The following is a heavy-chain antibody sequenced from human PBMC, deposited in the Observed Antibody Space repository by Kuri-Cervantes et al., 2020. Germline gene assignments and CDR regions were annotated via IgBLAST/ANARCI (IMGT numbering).Heavy chain of an antibody. V-gene: IGHV3-23*01. D-gene: IGHD3-22*01. CDR3: AKGDYYDSSGYPPDNDAFDI. CDR1: GFTFSSYA. CDR2: ISGSGGSK. Sequence: GGSLRLSCAASGFTFSSYAMSWVRQAPGKGLEWVSAISGSGGSKYYADSVKGRFTISRDNSKNTLYLQMNSLRAEDTAVYYCAKGDYYDSSGYPPDNDAFDIWGQGTMVTVSS. J-gene: IGHJ3*02.